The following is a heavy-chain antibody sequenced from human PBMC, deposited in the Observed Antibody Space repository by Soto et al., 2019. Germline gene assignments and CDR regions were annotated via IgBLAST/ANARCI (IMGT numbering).Heavy chain of an antibody. J-gene: IGHJ4*02. V-gene: IGHV5-51*01. D-gene: IGHD1-26*01. CDR2: IYPYDSET. CDR1: GYSFTTYW. Sequence: TGESLKISCKASGYSFTTYWIGWVRQMPRKGLEWMGIIYPYDSETRYSPSFQGQVTISADKSISAAYLQWSSLKASDTAMYYCARHLVGATRGNFDYWGQGTLVTVSS. CDR3: ARHLVGATRGNFDY.